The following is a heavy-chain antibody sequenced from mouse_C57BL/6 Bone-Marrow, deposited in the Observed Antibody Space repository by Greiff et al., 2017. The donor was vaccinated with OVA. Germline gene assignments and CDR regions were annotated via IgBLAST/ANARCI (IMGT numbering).Heavy chain of an antibody. CDR2: INPYNGGT. CDR1: GYTFTDYY. Sequence: VQLQQSGPVLVKPGASVKMSCKASGYTFTDYYMNWVKQSHGKSLEWIGVINPYNGGTSYNQKFKGKATLTVDKYSSTAYMELNSLTSEDAAVYYCASPPPLDSNYLYWYFDVWGTGTTVTVSS. V-gene: IGHV1-19*01. CDR3: ASPPPLDSNYLYWYFDV. D-gene: IGHD2-5*01. J-gene: IGHJ1*03.